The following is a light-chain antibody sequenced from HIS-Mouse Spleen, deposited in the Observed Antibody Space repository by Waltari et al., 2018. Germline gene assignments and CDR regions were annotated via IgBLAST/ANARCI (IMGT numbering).Light chain of an antibody. CDR1: SSDVGSYNL. CDR3: CSYAGSSTL. Sequence: QSALTQPASVSGSPGQSITIPCPGTSSDVGSYNLVSLYQQHPGKAPKLMIYEGSKRPSGVSIRFSGSKSGNTASLTISGLQAEDEADYYCCSYAGSSTLFGGGTKLTVL. CDR2: EGS. J-gene: IGLJ2*01. V-gene: IGLV2-23*01.